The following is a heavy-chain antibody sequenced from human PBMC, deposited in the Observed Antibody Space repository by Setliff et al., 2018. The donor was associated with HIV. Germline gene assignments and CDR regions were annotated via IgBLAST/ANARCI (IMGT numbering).Heavy chain of an antibody. CDR3: ASAYDYYMDV. V-gene: IGHV1-2*02. CDR1: GYTFIGYY. Sequence: ASVKVSCKASGYTFIGYYIHWVRQAPGQGLEWMGWITPNSGDTNYAQKFQGRVTMTRDTSISTAYMELSSLKSEDTAVYYCASAYDYYMDVWGKGTTVTVSS. CDR2: ITPNSGDT. J-gene: IGHJ6*03.